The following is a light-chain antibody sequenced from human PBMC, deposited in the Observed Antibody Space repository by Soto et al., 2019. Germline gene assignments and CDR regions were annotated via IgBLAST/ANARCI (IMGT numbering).Light chain of an antibody. V-gene: IGKV3-15*01. CDR2: GAS. Sequence: EIEMTQSPATLSVSPGERATLSFSSIQSVITNLAWYQQKPGQAPRLLIYGASTRAPGIPARFSGSGSGTEFTLTVSSLQSEDFAIYYCQQYNHWPPWLTFGGGTKVDI. CDR3: QQYNHWPPWLT. CDR1: QSVITN. J-gene: IGKJ4*01.